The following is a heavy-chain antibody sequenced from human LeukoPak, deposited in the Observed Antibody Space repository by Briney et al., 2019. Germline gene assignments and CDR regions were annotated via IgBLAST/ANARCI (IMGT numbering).Heavy chain of an antibody. CDR3: ARAHDYYDSSGYFDY. Sequence: ASVKVSCKASGYTFTSYGISWVRQAPGQGLEWVGWISAYNGNTNYAQKLQGRVTMTTDTSTSTAYMELRSLRSDDTAVYYCARAHDYYDSSGYFDYWGQGTLVTVSS. D-gene: IGHD3-22*01. V-gene: IGHV1-18*01. J-gene: IGHJ4*02. CDR1: GYTFTSYG. CDR2: ISAYNGNT.